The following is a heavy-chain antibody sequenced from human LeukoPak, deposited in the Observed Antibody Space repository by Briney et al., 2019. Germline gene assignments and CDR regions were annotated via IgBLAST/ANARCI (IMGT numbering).Heavy chain of an antibody. J-gene: IGHJ3*02. CDR1: GDSVSSNSAV. CDR3: AKERSADTFDI. V-gene: IGHV6-1*01. Sequence: SQTLSLTCAISGDSVSSNSAVWNWIRQSPSRGLEWLGRTYYRSKWYNDYAVSVKSRITINADTSKNQFSLQLNSVTPEDTAVYYCAKERSADTFDIWGQGTVVTVSS. CDR2: TYYRSKWYN. D-gene: IGHD3-3*01.